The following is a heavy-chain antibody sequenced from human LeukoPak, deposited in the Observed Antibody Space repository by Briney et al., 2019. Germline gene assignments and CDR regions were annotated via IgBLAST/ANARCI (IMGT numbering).Heavy chain of an antibody. Sequence: PSETLSLTCAVYGGSFSSYYWSWIRQPPGKGLEWIGYIYYSGSTNYNPSLKSRVTISVDTSRNQFSLNLSSVTAADTAVYYCARLGGYQVGHYYYYMDVWGKGTTVTVSS. V-gene: IGHV4-59*08. D-gene: IGHD3-16*02. CDR3: ARLGGYQVGHYYYYMDV. J-gene: IGHJ6*03. CDR1: GGSFSSYY. CDR2: IYYSGST.